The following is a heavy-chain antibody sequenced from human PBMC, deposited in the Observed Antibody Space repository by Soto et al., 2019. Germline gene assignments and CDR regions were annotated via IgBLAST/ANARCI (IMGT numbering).Heavy chain of an antibody. CDR3: ARRMRGASGIFDY. V-gene: IGHV1-2*04. CDR2: INPNSGGT. Sequence: GASVKVSCKASGYTFTGYYMHWVRQAPGQGLEWMGWINPNSGGTNYAQKFQGWVTMTRDTSISTAYMELSRLRSDDTAVYYCARRMRGASGIFDYWGQGTLVTVSS. CDR1: GYTFTGYY. D-gene: IGHD6-13*01. J-gene: IGHJ4*02.